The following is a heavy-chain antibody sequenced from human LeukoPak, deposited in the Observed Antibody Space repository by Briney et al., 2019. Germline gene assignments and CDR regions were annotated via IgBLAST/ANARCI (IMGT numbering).Heavy chain of an antibody. CDR3: AKAHCSSTSCSRADN. D-gene: IGHD2-2*01. CDR1: GFTFSSYE. Sequence: PGGSLRLSCAASGFTFSSYEMNWVRQAPGKGLEWVSYISSSGSTIYYADSVKGRFTISRDNAKNSLYLQMNSLRAEDTAVYYCAKAHCSSTSCSRADNWGQGTLVTVSS. V-gene: IGHV3-48*03. CDR2: ISSSGSTI. J-gene: IGHJ4*02.